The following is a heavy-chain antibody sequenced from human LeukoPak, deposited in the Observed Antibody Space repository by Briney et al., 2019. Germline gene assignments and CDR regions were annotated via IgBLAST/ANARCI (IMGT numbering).Heavy chain of an antibody. CDR2: INPHSGGT. D-gene: IGHD6-13*01. CDR3: ARDWGFYSSSWTNWFDP. Sequence: ASVKVSCKASGYRFTGYYIHWVRQAPGQGLEWMGWINPHSGGTKFAQKFQGRVTMTTDTSTSTAYMELRSLRSDDTAVYYCARDWGFYSSSWTNWFDPWGQGTLVTVSS. J-gene: IGHJ5*02. CDR1: GYRFTGYY. V-gene: IGHV1-2*02.